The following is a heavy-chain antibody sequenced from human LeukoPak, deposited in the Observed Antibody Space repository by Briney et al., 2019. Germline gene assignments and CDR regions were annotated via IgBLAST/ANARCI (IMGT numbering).Heavy chain of an antibody. CDR3: ARTYYDILTGYNPYFDY. V-gene: IGHV3-21*01. Sequence: GGSLRLSCAASGFTFSSYAMSWVRQAPGKGLEWVSPITASSTAIYSADSVKGRFTISRDNAKNFLYLQMNSLRAEDTAVYYCARTYYDILTGYNPYFDYWGQGILVTVSS. CDR2: ITASSTAI. CDR1: GFTFSSYA. D-gene: IGHD3-9*01. J-gene: IGHJ4*02.